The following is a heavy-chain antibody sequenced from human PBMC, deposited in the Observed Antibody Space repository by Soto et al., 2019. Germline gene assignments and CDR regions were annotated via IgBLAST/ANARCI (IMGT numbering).Heavy chain of an antibody. V-gene: IGHV3-30*18. CDR3: AKDVGYSYGFCYGMDV. Sequence: PGGSLRLSCAASGFTFSSYGMHWVRQAPGKGLEWVAVISYDGSNKYYADSVKGRFTISRDNSKNTLYLQMNSLRAEDTAVYYCAKDVGYSYGFCYGMDVWGQGTTVTVPS. D-gene: IGHD5-18*01. J-gene: IGHJ6*02. CDR1: GFTFSSYG. CDR2: ISYDGSNK.